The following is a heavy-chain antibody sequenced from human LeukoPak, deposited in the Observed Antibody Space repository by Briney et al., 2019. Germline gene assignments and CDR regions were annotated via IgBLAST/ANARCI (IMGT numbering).Heavy chain of an antibody. CDR3: ARDPTYYDILTGPN. CDR2: ISRIGITI. Sequence: PGGSLRLSCAASGFTFSSDEMNWVRQAPGKGLGWVSYISRIGITIYYADSVKGRFTISRDNAKNSLYLQMNSLRAEDTAVYYCARDPTYYDILTGPNWGQGTLVTVSS. V-gene: IGHV3-48*03. D-gene: IGHD3-9*01. J-gene: IGHJ4*02. CDR1: GFTFSSDE.